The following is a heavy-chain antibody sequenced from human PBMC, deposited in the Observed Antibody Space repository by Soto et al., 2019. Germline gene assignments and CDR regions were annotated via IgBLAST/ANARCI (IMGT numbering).Heavy chain of an antibody. V-gene: IGHV4-59*01. CDR3: ARDRWIAAATKGGFDP. CDR2: IYYSGST. Sequence: QVQLQESGPGLVKPSETLTLTCTVSGGSIRGYYWSWIRQPPGKGLEWIGYIYYSGSTKYNPALKSRVTISLETSKNQVSLRLSSVIAADTAVYYCARDRWIAAATKGGFDPWGQGTLVTVSS. D-gene: IGHD6-13*01. CDR1: GGSIRGYY. J-gene: IGHJ5*02.